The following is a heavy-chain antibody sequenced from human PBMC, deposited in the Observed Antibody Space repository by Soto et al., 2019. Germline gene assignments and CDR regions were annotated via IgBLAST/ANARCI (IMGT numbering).Heavy chain of an antibody. Sequence: PSETLSLTCTVSGGSISSSSYYWGWIRQPPGKGLEWIGSIYYSGSTYYNPSLKSRVTISVDTSKNQFSLKLSSVTAADTAVYYCAREIKLWFGEGDYFDYWGQGTLVTVSS. V-gene: IGHV4-39*02. CDR2: IYYSGST. J-gene: IGHJ4*02. CDR1: GGSISSSSYY. CDR3: AREIKLWFGEGDYFDY. D-gene: IGHD3-10*01.